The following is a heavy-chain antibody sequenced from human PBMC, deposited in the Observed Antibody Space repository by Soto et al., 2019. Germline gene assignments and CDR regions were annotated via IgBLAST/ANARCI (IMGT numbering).Heavy chain of an antibody. Sequence: FCPPVVNPKETLSLTWTLSGFSLSTSGVNVRWIRQPPGKALEWLALIYRNDDKRYSPSLKSRLTITKDTSKNQVVLTMTNMDPVDTATYCGAHRQLAAAGSGPCEYWGERIRVT. J-gene: IGHJ4*02. V-gene: IGHV2-5*01. CDR3: AHRQLAAAGSGPCEY. CDR1: GFSLSTSGVN. D-gene: IGHD6-13*01. CDR2: IYRNDDK.